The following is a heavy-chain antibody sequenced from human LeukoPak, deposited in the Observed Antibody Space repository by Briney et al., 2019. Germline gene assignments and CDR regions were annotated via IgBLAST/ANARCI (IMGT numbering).Heavy chain of an antibody. Sequence: GMSLKLSCAASGFTFSKYGINWVRQAPGKGLEWVAIIWYDGSNRNFAESVMGRFTISKDNSRNTVYLQMNSLRIEDTAVYYCARAGIDNALDYWGPGTQVTVSS. CDR1: GFTFSKYG. V-gene: IGHV3-33*01. J-gene: IGHJ4*02. D-gene: IGHD2-2*01. CDR3: ARAGIDNALDY. CDR2: IWYDGSNR.